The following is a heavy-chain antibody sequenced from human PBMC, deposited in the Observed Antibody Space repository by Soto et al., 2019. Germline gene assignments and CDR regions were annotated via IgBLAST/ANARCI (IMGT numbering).Heavy chain of an antibody. D-gene: IGHD3-10*01. V-gene: IGHV1-8*01. CDR3: AKSGGRLRWFGELSDYYYYYMDV. J-gene: IGHJ6*03. CDR2: MNPNSGNT. Sequence: QVQLVQSGAEVKKPGASVKVSCKASGYTFTSYDINWVRQATGQGLEWMGWMNPNSGNTGYAQKFQGRVTMTRNTSISKAYMELSSLRSEDTAVYYCAKSGGRLRWFGELSDYYYYYMDVWGKGTTVTVSS. CDR1: GYTFTSYD.